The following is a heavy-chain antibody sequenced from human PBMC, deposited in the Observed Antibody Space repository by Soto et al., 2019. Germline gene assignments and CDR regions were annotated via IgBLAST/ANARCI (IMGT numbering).Heavy chain of an antibody. CDR2: ISAYNGNT. Sequence: ASGNVSCKASGYTFTSYGISWVRQAPGQGLEWMGWISAYNGNTNYAQKLQGRVTMTTDTSTSTAYMELRSLRSDDTAVYYCARNRAAAGTLDQTGFDPWGQGTLVTVPS. J-gene: IGHJ5*02. V-gene: IGHV1-18*01. CDR3: ARNRAAAGTLDQTGFDP. CDR1: GYTFTSYG. D-gene: IGHD6-13*01.